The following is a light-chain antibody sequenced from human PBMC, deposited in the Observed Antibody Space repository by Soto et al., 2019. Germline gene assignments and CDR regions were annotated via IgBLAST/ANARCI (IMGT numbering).Light chain of an antibody. J-gene: IGLJ2*01. Sequence: QSALTQPPSASGSPGQSVTISCTGTSSDVGSYNYVSWYQQHPGKAPKLMIYEVTKRSSGVPDRFSGSKSGNTASQTVSGLQAEDEADYYCTSYAGSSTVIFGGGTKLTVL. CDR2: EVT. CDR3: TSYAGSSTVI. CDR1: SSDVGSYNY. V-gene: IGLV2-8*01.